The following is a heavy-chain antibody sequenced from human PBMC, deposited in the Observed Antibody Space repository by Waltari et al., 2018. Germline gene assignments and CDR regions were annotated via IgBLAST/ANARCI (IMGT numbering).Heavy chain of an antibody. J-gene: IGHJ4*02. CDR2: IYPDDSDT. CDR3: ASGYYSRPMDY. D-gene: IGHD1-26*01. Sequence: EVQLVQSGPEVRKPGESLTLSCKGSGYQFSTHWLAWVRQMPGKGLEWMGLIYPDDSDTTISPSFEGQVTMSADKSTSTACVHWRNLKASDTALYYCASGYYSRPMDYWGQGTLVTVSS. V-gene: IGHV5-51*01. CDR1: GYQFSTHW.